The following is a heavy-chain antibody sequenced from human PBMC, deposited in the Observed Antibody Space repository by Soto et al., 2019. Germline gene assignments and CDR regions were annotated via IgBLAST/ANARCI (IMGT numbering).Heavy chain of an antibody. CDR3: ARDSRGGAARRPTFYY. CDR1: GFTFSSFE. V-gene: IGHV3-48*03. D-gene: IGHD6-6*01. J-gene: IGHJ4*02. Sequence: PGGALRLSCVGPGFTFSSFEMNWVRQTPGKGLEWLSYIGRSGETIYYADSVKGRFTISRDNAKSSLFLQMNGLRDEDTGIYYCARDSRGGAARRPTFYYWGRGTLVTVPS. CDR2: IGRSGETI.